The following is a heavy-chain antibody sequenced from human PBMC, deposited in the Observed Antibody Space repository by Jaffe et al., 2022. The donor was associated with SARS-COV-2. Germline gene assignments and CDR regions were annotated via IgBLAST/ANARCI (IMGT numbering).Heavy chain of an antibody. D-gene: IGHD3-10*01. CDR1: GFTFSSYS. CDR2: ISSSSSTI. CDR3: ARDSVERFGELLHYYYYYGMDV. V-gene: IGHV3-48*02. J-gene: IGHJ6*02. Sequence: EVQLVESGGGLVQPGGSLRLSCAASGFTFSSYSMNWVRQAPGKGLEWVSYISSSSSTIYYADSVKGRFTISRDNAKNSLYLQMNSLRDEDTAVYYCARDSVERFGELLHYYYYYGMDVWGQGTTVTVSS.